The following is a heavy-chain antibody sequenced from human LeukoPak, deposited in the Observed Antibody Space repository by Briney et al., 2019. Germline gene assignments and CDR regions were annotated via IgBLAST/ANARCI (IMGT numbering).Heavy chain of an antibody. J-gene: IGHJ4*02. CDR1: GFTFSSYA. CDR2: ISSNGGST. CDR3: AKDHYGDQNY. Sequence: AGGSLRLSCSASGFTFSSYAMYWVRQAPGKGLEYVSGISSNGGSTYYADSVKGRFTISGDNSKNTLYLQMNSLRAEDTAVYYCAKDHYGDQNYWGQGTLVTVSS. D-gene: IGHD4-17*01. V-gene: IGHV3-64*04.